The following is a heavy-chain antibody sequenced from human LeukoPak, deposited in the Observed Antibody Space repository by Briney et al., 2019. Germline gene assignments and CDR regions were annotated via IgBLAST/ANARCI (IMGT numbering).Heavy chain of an antibody. V-gene: IGHV3-9*01. J-gene: IGHJ4*02. CDR3: ANDEGY. CDR1: GFIFDDYA. CDR2: ISWNSGSI. Sequence: GGSLRLSCAVSGFIFDDYAMHWVRQAPGKGLEWVSGISWNSGSIGYADSVKGRFTISRDNAKNSLYLQMNSLRAEDTALYYCANDEGYWGQGTLVTVSS.